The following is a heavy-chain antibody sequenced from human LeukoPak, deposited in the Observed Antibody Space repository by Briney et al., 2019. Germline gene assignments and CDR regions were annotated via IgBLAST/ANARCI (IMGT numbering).Heavy chain of an antibody. CDR2: ISSTSSYI. D-gene: IGHD3-10*02. V-gene: IGHV3-21*01. CDR1: GFTFSNAW. J-gene: IGHJ6*04. Sequence: GGSLRLSCAASGFTFSNAWMSWVRQAPGKGLEWVSSISSTSSYISYADSVKGRFTISRDNAKNSLNLQMNSLRAEDTAVYYCAELGITMIGGVWGKGTTVTISS. CDR3: AELGITMIGGV.